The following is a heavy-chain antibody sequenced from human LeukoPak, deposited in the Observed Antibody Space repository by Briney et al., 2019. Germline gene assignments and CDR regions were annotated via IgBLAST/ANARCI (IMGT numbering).Heavy chain of an antibody. CDR2: INPNSGGT. J-gene: IGHJ6*02. CDR3: ASWGGSGRANEYYYYGMDV. Sequence: ASVKVSCKASGDTFTGYYMHWVRQAPGQGLEWMGWINPNSGGTNYAQKFQGRVTMTRDTSISTAYMELSRLRSDDTAVYYCASWGGSGRANEYYYYGMDVWGQGTTVTVSS. D-gene: IGHD6-19*01. V-gene: IGHV1-2*02. CDR1: GDTFTGYY.